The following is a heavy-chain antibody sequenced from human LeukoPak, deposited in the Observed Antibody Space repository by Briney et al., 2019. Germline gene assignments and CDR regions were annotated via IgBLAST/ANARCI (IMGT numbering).Heavy chain of an antibody. CDR3: ARYGSSSGPYYFDY. Sequence: SETLSLTCTVSGGSISSGGYYWSWIRQHPGKGLEWIGYIYYSGSTYYNPSLKSRVTMSVDTPKNQFSLKLSSVTAADTAVYYCARYGSSSGPYYFDYWGRGALVTVSS. CDR2: IYYSGST. D-gene: IGHD6-6*01. J-gene: IGHJ4*02. CDR1: GGSISSGGYY. V-gene: IGHV4-31*03.